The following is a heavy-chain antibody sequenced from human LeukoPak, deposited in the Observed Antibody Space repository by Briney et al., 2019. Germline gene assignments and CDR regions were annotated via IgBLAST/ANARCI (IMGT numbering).Heavy chain of an antibody. CDR1: GNYW. Sequence: GGSLRLSCAASGNYWMHWVRQVPGKGLVWVSHINSDGSWTSYADSVRGRFTISKDNAENTVYLQMNSLRAEDTAVYYCVSFYETYWGRGTLVTVSS. J-gene: IGHJ4*02. CDR3: VSFYETY. V-gene: IGHV3-74*01. D-gene: IGHD2/OR15-2a*01. CDR2: INSDGSWT.